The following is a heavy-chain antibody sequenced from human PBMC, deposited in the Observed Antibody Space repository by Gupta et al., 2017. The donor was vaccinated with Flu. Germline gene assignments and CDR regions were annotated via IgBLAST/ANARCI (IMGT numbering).Heavy chain of an antibody. CDR2: ISLDGGNK. Sequence: QVQLVESGGGVVQSGRSLRLSCAASGFTFSSYGMHWVRQSPGKGLEWVADISLDGGNKYYADSVKGRFTISRDNSKNTLYLQMNSVRDEDSAVYYCAKDPGGYSYGYFDYWGQGTLVTVSS. V-gene: IGHV3-30*18. CDR3: AKDPGGYSYGYFDY. J-gene: IGHJ4*02. CDR1: GFTFSSYG. D-gene: IGHD5-18*01.